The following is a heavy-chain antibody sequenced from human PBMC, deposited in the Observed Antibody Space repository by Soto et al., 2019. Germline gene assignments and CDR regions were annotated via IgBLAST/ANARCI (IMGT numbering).Heavy chain of an antibody. CDR1: GYTFTGYY. CDR2: INPNSGGT. V-gene: IGHV1-2*02. CDR3: AKRGVASYGMDV. D-gene: IGHD2-15*01. J-gene: IGHJ6*02. Sequence: ASVNVSCKASGYTFTGYYMHWVRQASGQGLEWMGWINPNSGGTNYAQKFQGRVTMTRDTSISTAYMELSRLRSDDTAVYYCAKRGVASYGMDVWGQGTTVTVSS.